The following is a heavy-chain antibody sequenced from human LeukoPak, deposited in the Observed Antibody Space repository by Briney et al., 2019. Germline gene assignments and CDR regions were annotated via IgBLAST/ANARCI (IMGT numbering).Heavy chain of an antibody. CDR2: IKSKTDGGTT. Sequence: XTXVRXAXXKGLEWVGRIKSKTDGGTTDYAAPVKGRFTISRDDSRKTLYLQMNSLKSADTAVYYCTTRRYWGQGTLVTVSS. CDR3: TTRRY. V-gene: IGHV3-15*01. J-gene: IGHJ4*02.